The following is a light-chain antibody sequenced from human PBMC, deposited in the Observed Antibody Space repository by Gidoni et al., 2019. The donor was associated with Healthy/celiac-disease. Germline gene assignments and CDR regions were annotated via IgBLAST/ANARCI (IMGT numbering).Light chain of an antibody. Sequence: DIQLTQSPSSLSASVGDRVTITCRASQSISSYLNWYQQKPGKAPKLLIYAASSLQSGVPSRFSGSGSGTDFTPTISRLQPEEFATYYCQQSYSTRYTFGQXTKLEIK. CDR1: QSISSY. CDR2: AAS. V-gene: IGKV1-39*01. J-gene: IGKJ2*01. CDR3: QQSYSTRYT.